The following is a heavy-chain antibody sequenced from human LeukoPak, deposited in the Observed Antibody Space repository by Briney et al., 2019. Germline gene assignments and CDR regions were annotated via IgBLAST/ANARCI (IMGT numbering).Heavy chain of an antibody. CDR2: IYYSGST. V-gene: IGHV4-59*08. CDR1: GGSISSYY. Sequence: SETLSLTCTVSGGSISSYYWSWIRQPPGKGLEWIGYIYYSGSTNYNPSLKSRVTISVDTSKNQFSLKLSSVTAADTAVYYCARLGGYDSRNFDYWGQGTLVTVSS. CDR3: ARLGGYDSRNFDY. D-gene: IGHD5-12*01. J-gene: IGHJ4*02.